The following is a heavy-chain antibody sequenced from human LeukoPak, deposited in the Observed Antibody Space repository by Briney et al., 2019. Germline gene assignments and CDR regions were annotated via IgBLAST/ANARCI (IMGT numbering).Heavy chain of an antibody. CDR2: IYYSGST. D-gene: IGHD3-22*01. Sequence: SETLSLTCTVSGGSISSYYWSWIRQPPGKGLEWIGYIYYSGSTNYNPSLKSRVTISVDTSKNQFSLKLSSVTAADTAVYYCARHRPYYYDSSGYCDYWGQGTLVTVSS. J-gene: IGHJ4*02. CDR3: ARHRPYYYDSSGYCDY. CDR1: GGSISSYY. V-gene: IGHV4-59*08.